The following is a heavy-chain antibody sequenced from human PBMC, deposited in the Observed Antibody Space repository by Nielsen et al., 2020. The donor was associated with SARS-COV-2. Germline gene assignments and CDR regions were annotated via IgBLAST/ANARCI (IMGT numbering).Heavy chain of an antibody. CDR2: INKDGSET. J-gene: IGHJ4*02. CDR3: VRTARVLDK. V-gene: IGHV3-7*03. Sequence: LKISCTGTEFTFSSFWMTWVRQAPGMGLEWVANINKDGSETNYVASVKGRFTISRDNAKKSLYLEMNSLRAEDTAVYYCVRTARVLDKWGRGTLVTVSS. D-gene: IGHD2-21*02. CDR1: EFTFSSFW.